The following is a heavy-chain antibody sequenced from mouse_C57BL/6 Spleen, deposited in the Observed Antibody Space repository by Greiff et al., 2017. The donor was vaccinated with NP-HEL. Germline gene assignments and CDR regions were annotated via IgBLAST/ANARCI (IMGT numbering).Heavy chain of an antibody. D-gene: IGHD1-2*01. Sequence: VQLQQSGPDLARPGDSVSMSCTASGYSFTSYTLHWVKQRPGEGLAWIGCFIPCGGYTKYNQKLKDKATLTADKSSSPDYMQLSSLTSENSACDYCARSITAEPSFAYWGQGTLVTVSA. V-gene: IGHV1-4*01. J-gene: IGHJ3*01. CDR1: GYSFTSYT. CDR3: ARSITAEPSFAY. CDR2: FIPCGGYT.